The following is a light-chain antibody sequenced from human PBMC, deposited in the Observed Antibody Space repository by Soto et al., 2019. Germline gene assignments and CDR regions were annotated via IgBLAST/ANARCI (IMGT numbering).Light chain of an antibody. CDR3: QQYDDWLRLT. Sequence: EIVMTQSPATLSVSPGERATLSCRASQSVNIYLAWYQQKPGQAPRLLISGASYRATGIPARFSGSGSGTEFNLTISSLQSEDFAVYFCQQYDDWLRLTFGGGTKVEIK. J-gene: IGKJ4*01. CDR2: GAS. V-gene: IGKV3D-15*01. CDR1: QSVNIY.